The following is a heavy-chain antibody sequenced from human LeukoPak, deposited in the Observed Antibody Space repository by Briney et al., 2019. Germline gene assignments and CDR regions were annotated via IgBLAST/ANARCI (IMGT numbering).Heavy chain of an antibody. Sequence: VSVKVSCKASGYTFTSYAMHWVRQAPGQRLEWMGWINAGNGNTKYSQKFQGRVTITRDTSASTAYMELSSLRSEDTAVYYCARDVIAAAGTRWFDPWGQGTLVTVSS. CDR1: GYTFTSYA. J-gene: IGHJ5*02. V-gene: IGHV1-3*01. CDR2: INAGNGNT. D-gene: IGHD6-13*01. CDR3: ARDVIAAAGTRWFDP.